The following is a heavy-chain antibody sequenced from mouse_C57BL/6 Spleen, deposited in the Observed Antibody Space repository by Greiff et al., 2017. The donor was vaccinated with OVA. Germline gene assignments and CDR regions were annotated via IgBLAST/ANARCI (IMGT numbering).Heavy chain of an antibody. CDR3: ARPPQLRLGAMDY. J-gene: IGHJ4*01. V-gene: IGHV5-12*01. CDR2: ISNGGGST. D-gene: IGHD3-2*02. Sequence: EVKLVESGGGLVQPGGSLKLSCAASGFTFSDYYMYWVRQTPEKRLEWVAYISNGGGSTYYPDTVKGRFTISRDNAKNTLYLQMSRLKSEDTAMYYCARPPQLRLGAMDYWGQGTSVTVSS. CDR1: GFTFSDYY.